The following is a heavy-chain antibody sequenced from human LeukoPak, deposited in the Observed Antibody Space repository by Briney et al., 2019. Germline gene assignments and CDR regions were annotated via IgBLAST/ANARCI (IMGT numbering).Heavy chain of an antibody. CDR3: TRDPRVLDY. J-gene: IGHJ4*02. D-gene: IGHD3-10*01. CDR2: IKQDGSEK. Sequence: GGSLRLSCAASGFTFSSYWMSWVRQAPGKGLEWVANIKQDGSEKYYVDSVKGRFTMSRDNAKNSLYLQMNSLRTEDTAVYYCTRDPRVLDYWGQGTLVTVSS. CDR1: GFTFSSYW. V-gene: IGHV3-7*01.